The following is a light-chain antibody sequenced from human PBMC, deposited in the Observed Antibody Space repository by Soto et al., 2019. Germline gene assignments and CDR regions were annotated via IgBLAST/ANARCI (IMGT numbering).Light chain of an antibody. V-gene: IGKV3-20*01. CDR2: GAS. Sequence: EIVLTQSPGTLFSSAGERATLSCRASQSVSSNYLAWYQQKPGQAPRLLIYGASSRATGIPDRFSGSGSGTDFTLTISRLEPEDFAVYYCQQYDSSPLTFGGGTKVEIK. CDR1: QSVSSNY. J-gene: IGKJ4*01. CDR3: QQYDSSPLT.